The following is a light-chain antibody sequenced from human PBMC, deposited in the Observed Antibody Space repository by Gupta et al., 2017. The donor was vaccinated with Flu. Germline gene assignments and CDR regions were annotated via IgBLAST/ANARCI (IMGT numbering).Light chain of an antibody. V-gene: IGLV2-23*02. Sequence: QSALSQPASVSGSPGQSNTISCTGTSSDVGGYNLVSWYQQYPGRAPKLLIYEVNKRPSWVSNRFSGSKSGNTASLTISGLQSDDEADYYCCSYAVVRDRQLFGGGTKLTVL. J-gene: IGLJ2*01. CDR3: CSYAVVRDRQL. CDR1: SSDVGGYNL. CDR2: EVN.